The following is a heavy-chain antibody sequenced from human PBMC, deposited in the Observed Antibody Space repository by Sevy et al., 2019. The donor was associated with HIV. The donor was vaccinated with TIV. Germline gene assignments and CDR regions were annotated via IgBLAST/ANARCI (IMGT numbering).Heavy chain of an antibody. CDR1: VGSISSGGYS. V-gene: IGHV4-30-2*01. J-gene: IGHJ4*02. D-gene: IGHD2-21*02. Sequence: SETLSLTCAVSVGSISSGGYSWSWIRQPPGKGLEWTGYIYHSGSTYYNPSLKSRVTISVDRSKNQFSLKLSSVTAADTAVYYCARVAGDGDYFDYWGQGTLVTVSS. CDR3: ARVAGDGDYFDY. CDR2: IYHSGST.